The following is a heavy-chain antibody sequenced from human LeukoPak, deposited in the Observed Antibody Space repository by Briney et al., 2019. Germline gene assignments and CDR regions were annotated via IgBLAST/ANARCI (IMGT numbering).Heavy chain of an antibody. Sequence: GGSLRLSCAASGFTFSSYSMNWVRQAPGKGLEWVSSISSSSSYIYYADSVKGRFTISRDNAKNSLYLQMNSLRAEDTAVYYCARAQNYYDSSGYYYNSAFDIWGQGTMVTVSS. D-gene: IGHD3-22*01. CDR2: ISSSSSYI. V-gene: IGHV3-21*01. J-gene: IGHJ3*02. CDR1: GFTFSSYS. CDR3: ARAQNYYDSSGYYYNSAFDI.